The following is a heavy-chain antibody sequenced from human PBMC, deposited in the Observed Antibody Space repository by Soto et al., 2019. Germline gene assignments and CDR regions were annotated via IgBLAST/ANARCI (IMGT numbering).Heavy chain of an antibody. V-gene: IGHV3-13*01. CDR1: GFTFSSHD. Sequence: GGSLRLSCAASGFTFSSHDMHWVRQVVGKGLEWVSSIGTYSDTFYPDSVKGRFTISRDNAKNSLYLQMNSLRAEDTAVYYCARDSGYDQGQLNYYYYYMDVWGKGTTVTVSS. D-gene: IGHD5-12*01. CDR2: IGTYSDT. CDR3: ARDSGYDQGQLNYYYYYMDV. J-gene: IGHJ6*03.